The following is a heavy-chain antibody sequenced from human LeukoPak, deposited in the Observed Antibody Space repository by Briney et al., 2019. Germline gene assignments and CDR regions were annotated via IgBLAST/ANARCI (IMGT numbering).Heavy chain of an antibody. CDR1: GFTFSSYA. J-gene: IGHJ4*02. V-gene: IGHV3-30*04. Sequence: GGSLRLSCAASGFTFSSYAMHWVRQAPGKGLEWVAVISYDGSNKYYADSVKGRFTISRDNSKNTLYLQMNSLRAEDTAVYYCARGGIPYYDYVWGSYRLDYWGQGTLVTVSS. CDR3: ARGGIPYYDYVWGSYRLDY. CDR2: ISYDGSNK. D-gene: IGHD3-16*02.